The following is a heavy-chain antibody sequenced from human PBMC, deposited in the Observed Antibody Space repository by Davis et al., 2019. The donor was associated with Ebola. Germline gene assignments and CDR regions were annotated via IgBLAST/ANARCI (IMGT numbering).Heavy chain of an antibody. CDR1: GFVFSSYV. CDR2: LDLSADT. Sequence: GESLKISCAASGFVFSSYVMSWFRRAPGKGLEWVSTLDLSADTYYADSVKGRFTISRDNSKNTLHLQMNSLRVEDTAIYYCAKDSYAVTIMVGDFDIWGQGTVVTVSS. D-gene: IGHD4-17*01. V-gene: IGHV3-23*01. J-gene: IGHJ3*02. CDR3: AKDSYAVTIMVGDFDI.